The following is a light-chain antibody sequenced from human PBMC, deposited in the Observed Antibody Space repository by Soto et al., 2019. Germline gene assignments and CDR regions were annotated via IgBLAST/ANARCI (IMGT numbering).Light chain of an antibody. CDR1: QGISSY. Sequence: AIRMTQSPSSLSASTGDRVTITCRASQGISSYLAWYQQKPGKAPKLLIYAASTLQSGVPSRFSGSGSGTDFTLTISCLQSEDFATYYCQQDYSYPAFGQGTKLEIK. V-gene: IGKV1-8*01. J-gene: IGKJ2*01. CDR2: AAS. CDR3: QQDYSYPA.